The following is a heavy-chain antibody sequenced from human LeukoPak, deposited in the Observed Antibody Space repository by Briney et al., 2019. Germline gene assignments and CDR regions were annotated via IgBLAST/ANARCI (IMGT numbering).Heavy chain of an antibody. CDR2: MSPNSGDT. CDR3: VRTPPNWGFDY. Sequence: ASVKVSRKASGGTFSSYAINWVRQATGQGLEWMGWMSPNSGDTGYAQKFQGRITMTSDSSISTAYMELSSLRSEDTAIYYCVRTPPNWGFDYWGQGTLVTVSS. V-gene: IGHV1-8*02. CDR1: GGTFSSYA. D-gene: IGHD7-27*01. J-gene: IGHJ4*02.